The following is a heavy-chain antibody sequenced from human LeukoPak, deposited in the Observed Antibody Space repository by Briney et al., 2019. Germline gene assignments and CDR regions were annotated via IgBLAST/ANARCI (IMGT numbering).Heavy chain of an antibody. J-gene: IGHJ6*03. CDR1: GFTFSSYA. CDR2: ISGSGGST. D-gene: IGHD3-10*01. Sequence: GGSLRLSCAASGFTFSSYAMSWVRQAPGKGLEWVSAISGSGGSTYYADSVKGRFTISRDNSKNTLYLQMNSLRAEDTAVYYCAKDPTMVRGVIVVVDYMDVWGKGTTVTVSS. V-gene: IGHV3-23*01. CDR3: AKDPTMVRGVIVVVDYMDV.